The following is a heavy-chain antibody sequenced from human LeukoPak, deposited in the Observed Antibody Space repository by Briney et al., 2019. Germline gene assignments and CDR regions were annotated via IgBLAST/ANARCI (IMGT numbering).Heavy chain of an antibody. Sequence: ASVEVSCKASGYTFTKSGISWVRQAPGQGLECMGIINPSGGSTSYAQKFQGRVTMTRDMSTSTVYMELSSLRSEDTAVYYCARGGVGATTYVWFDPWGQGTLVTVSS. CDR3: ARGGVGATTYVWFDP. V-gene: IGHV1-46*01. D-gene: IGHD1-26*01. J-gene: IGHJ5*02. CDR2: INPSGGST. CDR1: GYTFTKSG.